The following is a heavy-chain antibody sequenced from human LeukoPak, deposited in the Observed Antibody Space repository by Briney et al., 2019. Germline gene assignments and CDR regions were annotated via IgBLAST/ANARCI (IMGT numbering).Heavy chain of an antibody. CDR3: ARGGYDSSGELDAFDI. Sequence: GGSLRLSCAASGFTFSSYAMHWVRQAPGKGLEWVAVISYDGSNKYYADSVKGRFTISRDNSKNTLYLQMNSPRAEDTAVYYCARGGYDSSGELDAFDIWGQGTMVTVSS. CDR1: GFTFSSYA. D-gene: IGHD3-22*01. J-gene: IGHJ3*02. CDR2: ISYDGSNK. V-gene: IGHV3-30-3*01.